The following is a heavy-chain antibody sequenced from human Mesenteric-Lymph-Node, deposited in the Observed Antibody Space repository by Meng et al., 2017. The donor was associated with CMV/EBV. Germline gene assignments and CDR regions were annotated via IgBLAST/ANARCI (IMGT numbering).Heavy chain of an antibody. CDR1: GGSISSYY. Sequence: SETLSLTCTVSGGSISSYYWSWIRQPPGKGLEWIGYIYYSGSTNYNPSLKSRVTISVDTSKNQFSLKLSSVTAADTAVYYCARSPVGYDSIRFDYWGQGTLVTVSS. J-gene: IGHJ4*02. D-gene: IGHD3-22*01. CDR2: IYYSGST. CDR3: ARSPVGYDSIRFDY. V-gene: IGHV4-59*01.